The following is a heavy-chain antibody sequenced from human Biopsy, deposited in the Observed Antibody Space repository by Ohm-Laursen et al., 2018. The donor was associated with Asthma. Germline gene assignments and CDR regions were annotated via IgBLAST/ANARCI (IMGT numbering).Heavy chain of an antibody. D-gene: IGHD5-12*01. CDR3: ARGYSGSGRIVHYYSGLEV. J-gene: IGHJ6*02. Sequence: GSSVKVSCKASGDSFSNYAISWVRQAPGQGLEWMGGLIPVLGTPDHAQMFEGRVTITADESTSTAYMELSSLSSEDTAVYYCARGYSGSGRIVHYYSGLEVWGQGTTVTVSS. CDR2: LIPVLGTP. CDR1: GDSFSNYA. V-gene: IGHV1-69*01.